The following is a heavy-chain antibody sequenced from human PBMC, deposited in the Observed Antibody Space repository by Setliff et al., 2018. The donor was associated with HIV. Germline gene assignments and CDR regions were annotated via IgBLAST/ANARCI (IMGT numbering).Heavy chain of an antibody. CDR3: AKHSYDSSGYYYGDGYYFDS. J-gene: IGHJ4*02. D-gene: IGHD3-22*01. V-gene: IGHV3-21*04. Sequence: PGGSLRLSCAASGFTFSSYTMNWVRQAPGKGLEWVSYISSSSSYIYYADSVKGRFTISRDNSKNTLYLQMSSLRAEDTAVYYCAKHSYDSSGYYYGDGYYFDSWGQGTLVTGSS. CDR2: ISSSSSYI. CDR1: GFTFSSYT.